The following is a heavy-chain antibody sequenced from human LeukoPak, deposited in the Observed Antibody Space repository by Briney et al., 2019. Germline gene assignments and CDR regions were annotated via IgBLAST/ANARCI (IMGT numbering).Heavy chain of an antibody. CDR3: ARVRGPTLKTCYMDV. D-gene: IGHD3-10*01. CDR2: ISDRSSTL. J-gene: IGHJ6*03. CDR1: GFTFTEYS. V-gene: IGHV3-48*04. Sequence: GGSLRLSCAASGFTFTEYSIIWVRQAPGEGLEWVSFISDISDRSSTLHYADSVKGRFTISRDYAERSVYLQMNSLRADDTAVYYCARVRGPTLKTCYMDVWGTGTTVTVSS.